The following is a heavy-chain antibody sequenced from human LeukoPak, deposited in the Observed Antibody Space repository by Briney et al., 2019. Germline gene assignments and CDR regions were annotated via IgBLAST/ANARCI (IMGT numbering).Heavy chain of an antibody. V-gene: IGHV4-39*02. CDR3: ARDSAIIAAFDY. J-gene: IGHJ4*02. CDR1: GGSISSSSYY. D-gene: IGHD6-25*01. Sequence: SETLSLTCTVSGGSISSSSYYWGWIRQPPGKGLEWIGSIYYSGSTYNNPSLKSRVIISVDTSKNQFSLKLSSVTAADTAVYYCARDSAIIAAFDYWGQGTLVTVSS. CDR2: IYYSGST.